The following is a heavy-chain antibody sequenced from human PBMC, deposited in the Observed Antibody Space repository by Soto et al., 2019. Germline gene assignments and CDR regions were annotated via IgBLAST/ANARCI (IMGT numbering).Heavy chain of an antibody. V-gene: IGHV5-51*01. J-gene: IGHJ4*02. CDR3: ARQTYCSSTSCYTVDS. Sequence: GESLKISCKGSGYSFTTYWIGWVRQMPGKGLEWMGVIYPGDSDIRFSPSFQGQVTISADMSLSTAYLQWSSLKASDTAMYYCARQTYCSSTSCYTVDSWGQGTLVTVSS. CDR2: IYPGDSDI. CDR1: GYSFTTYW. D-gene: IGHD2-2*02.